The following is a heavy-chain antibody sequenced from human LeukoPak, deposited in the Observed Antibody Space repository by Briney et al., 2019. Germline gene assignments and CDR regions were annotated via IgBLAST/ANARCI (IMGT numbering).Heavy chain of an antibody. J-gene: IGHJ5*02. V-gene: IGHV3-30*04. D-gene: IGHD2-2*01. CDR1: GFTFSSYA. CDR2: ISYDGSNE. CDR3: ARGGRYQLPNPNWFDP. Sequence: QPGGSLRLSCAASGFTFSSYAMHWVRQAPGKGLEWVAVISYDGSNEYYADSVKGRFTISRDNSKNTLYLQMNSLRAEDTAVYYCARGGRYQLPNPNWFDPWGQGTLVTVSS.